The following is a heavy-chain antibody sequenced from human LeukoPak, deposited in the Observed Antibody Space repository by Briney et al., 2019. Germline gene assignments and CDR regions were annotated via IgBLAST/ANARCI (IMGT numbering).Heavy chain of an antibody. D-gene: IGHD6-13*01. CDR1: GGSISSYY. CDR2: IYYSGGT. Sequence: SETLSLTCTVSGGSISSYYWSWIRQPPGKGLEWIGYIYYSGGTNYNPSLKSRVTISVDTSKNQFSLKLSSVTAADTAVYYCARWRAAAPTFYYYYGMDVWGQGTTVTVSS. J-gene: IGHJ6*02. V-gene: IGHV4-59*01. CDR3: ARWRAAAPTFYYYYGMDV.